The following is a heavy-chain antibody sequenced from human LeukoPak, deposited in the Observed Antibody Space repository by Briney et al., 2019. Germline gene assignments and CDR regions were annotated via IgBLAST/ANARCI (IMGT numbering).Heavy chain of an antibody. CDR3: ARGQTGYCSGGSCYFPLLRRRRAYYFDY. J-gene: IGHJ4*02. D-gene: IGHD2-15*01. V-gene: IGHV4-59*01. CDR1: GDSISGFY. CDR2: IYYSGST. Sequence: SETLSLTCTVSGDSISGFYWTWIRQPPGKGLEWIGYIYYSGSTNYNPSLKSRVTISVDTSKNQFSLKLSSVTAADTAVYYCARGQTGYCSGGSCYFPLLRRRRAYYFDYWGQGTLVTVSS.